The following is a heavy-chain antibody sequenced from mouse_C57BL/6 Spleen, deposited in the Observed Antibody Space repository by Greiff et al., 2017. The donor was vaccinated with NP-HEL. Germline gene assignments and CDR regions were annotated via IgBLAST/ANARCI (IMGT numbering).Heavy chain of an antibody. J-gene: IGHJ4*01. CDR2: ISDGGSYT. V-gene: IGHV5-4*01. CDR1: GFTFSSYA. Sequence: EVQVVESGGGLVKPGGSLKLSCAASGFTFSSYAMSWVRQTPEKRLEWVATISDGGSYTYYPDIVKGRFTISRDNAKNDLYLQMSHLKSEDTAMYYCARYGLLIRYYTMDYWGEGTSVTGSS. CDR3: ARYGLLIRYYTMDY. D-gene: IGHD1-1*01.